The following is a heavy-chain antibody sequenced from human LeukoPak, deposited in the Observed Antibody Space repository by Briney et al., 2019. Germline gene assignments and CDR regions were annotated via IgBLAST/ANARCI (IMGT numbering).Heavy chain of an antibody. D-gene: IGHD1-26*01. CDR3: ARGRFAVGAGCYFDY. V-gene: IGHV3-9*01. CDR1: GFTFDDYA. CDR2: IRWNSGSI. Sequence: HPGRSLRLSCAASGFTFDDYAMHWVRQAPGKGLEWVSGIRWNSGSIGYADSVKGRFTISRDNAKNSLYLQMNSLRAEDTAVYYCARGRFAVGAGCYFDYWGQGTLVTVSS. J-gene: IGHJ4*02.